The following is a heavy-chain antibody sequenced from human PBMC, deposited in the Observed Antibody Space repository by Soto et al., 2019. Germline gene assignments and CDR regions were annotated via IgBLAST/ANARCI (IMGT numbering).Heavy chain of an antibody. Sequence: PGGSLRLSCAASGFTFSLYAMHWVRRAPGKGLEWVSTMSAFGSPIFYADSVKGRYIISRDNAKNSLYLQMSSLRAEDTAVYYCVRGGRGYTRDDVFDIWGQGTMVTVS. D-gene: IGHD2-2*02. CDR2: MSAFGSPI. V-gene: IGHV3-21*06. J-gene: IGHJ3*02. CDR1: GFTFSLYA. CDR3: VRGGRGYTRDDVFDI.